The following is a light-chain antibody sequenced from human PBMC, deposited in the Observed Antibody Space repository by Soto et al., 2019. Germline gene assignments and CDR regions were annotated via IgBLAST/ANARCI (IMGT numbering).Light chain of an antibody. J-gene: IGKJ1*01. V-gene: IGKV3-15*01. CDR2: GAS. Sequence: EIVMAQSPVTLSVSPGERVTRSCRASQSVSTNLAWYQQKPGQAPRLLISGASTRATGIPARFSGSGSETEFTLTISSLQPDDSATYYCQQYSHGWTFGQGTKVDIK. CDR3: QQYSHGWT. CDR1: QSVSTN.